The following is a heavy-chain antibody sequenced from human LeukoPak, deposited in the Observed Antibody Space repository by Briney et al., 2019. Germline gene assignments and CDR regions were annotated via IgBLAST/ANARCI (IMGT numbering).Heavy chain of an antibody. CDR1: GYTLTELS. J-gene: IGHJ4*02. CDR3: ATAGYCTNGVCSYFDY. D-gene: IGHD2-8*01. Sequence: ASVKVSCKVAGYTLTELSMHWVRQAHGKGLEWMGGFDPEDGETIYAQKFQGRVTMTEDTSTDTAYMELSSLRSEDTAVYYCATAGYCTNGVCSYFDYWGQGTLVTVSS. CDR2: FDPEDGET. V-gene: IGHV1-24*01.